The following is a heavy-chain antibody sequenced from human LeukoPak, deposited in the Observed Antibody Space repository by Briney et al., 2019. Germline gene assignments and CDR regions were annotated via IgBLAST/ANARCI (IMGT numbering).Heavy chain of an antibody. CDR1: GFTFSSYN. D-gene: IGHD3-10*02. CDR3: ARDLHYYVAMDV. Sequence: GGSLRLSCAASGFTFSSYNMIWVRQAPGKGLEWVSYITRNSGTISYAESVKGRFAISRDNSKSMVFLQLNSVRAEDTALYYCARDLHYYVAMDVWGQGTTVTVSS. J-gene: IGHJ6*02. V-gene: IGHV3-48*01. CDR2: ITRNSGTI.